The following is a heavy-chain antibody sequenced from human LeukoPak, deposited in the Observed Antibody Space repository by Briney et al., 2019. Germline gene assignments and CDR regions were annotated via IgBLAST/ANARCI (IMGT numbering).Heavy chain of an antibody. J-gene: IGHJ4*02. CDR3: ARGRKAEFDY. CDR2: INHSGST. CDR1: GGSFSGYY. Sequence: SETLSLTCAVYGGSFSGYYWSWIRQPPGKGLEWIGEINHSGSTNYNPSLKSRVTISVDTSQNQFSLKLSSVTAADTAVYYCARGRKAEFDYWGQGTLVTVSS. V-gene: IGHV4-34*01. D-gene: IGHD1-14*01.